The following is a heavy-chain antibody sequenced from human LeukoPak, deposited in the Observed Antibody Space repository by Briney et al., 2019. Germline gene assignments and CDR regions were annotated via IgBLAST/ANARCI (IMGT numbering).Heavy chain of an antibody. Sequence: GGSLRLSCAASGFTFISYWMSWVRQAPGKGLEWVANIKQDGSEKYYVDSAKGRFTISRDNSKNTLYLQMNSLRGEDTAVYYCAKDGDTMSGTYYYDMDVWGKGTTVTIS. J-gene: IGHJ6*03. V-gene: IGHV3-7*01. CDR2: IKQDGSEK. CDR3: AKDGDTMSGTYYYDMDV. CDR1: GFTFISYW. D-gene: IGHD1-26*01.